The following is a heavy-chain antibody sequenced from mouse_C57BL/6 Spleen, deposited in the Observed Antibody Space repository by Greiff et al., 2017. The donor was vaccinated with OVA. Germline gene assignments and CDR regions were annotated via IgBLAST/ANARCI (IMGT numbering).Heavy chain of an antibody. D-gene: IGHD2-5*01. CDR1: GFNIKDDY. V-gene: IGHV14-4*01. CDR2: IDPENGDT. J-gene: IGHJ2*01. CDR3: TNYYSNRFDY. Sequence: EVQLQESGAELVRPGASVKLSCTASGFNIKDDYMHWVKQRPEQGLEWIGWIDPENGDTEYASKFQGKATITADTSSNTAYLQLSSLTSEDTAVYYCTNYYSNRFDYWGQGTTLTVSS.